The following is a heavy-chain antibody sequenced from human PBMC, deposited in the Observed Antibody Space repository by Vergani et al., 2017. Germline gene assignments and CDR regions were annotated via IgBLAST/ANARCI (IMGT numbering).Heavy chain of an antibody. V-gene: IGHV3-11*01. CDR2: ISDGGETK. J-gene: IGHJ5*02. CDR3: GRKQSPASLMDKPIDI. CDR1: GFIFSDYY. D-gene: IGHD1/OR15-1a*01. Sequence: VQLVESGGGLVKPGGSLRLSCAASGFIFSDYYMTWIRQTPGKGLEWLAHISDGGETKMYAESLKGRFTVSRDNTKNLLILQMKTLKVDDTATYYCGRKQSPASLMDKPIDIWGQGTLVTVSS.